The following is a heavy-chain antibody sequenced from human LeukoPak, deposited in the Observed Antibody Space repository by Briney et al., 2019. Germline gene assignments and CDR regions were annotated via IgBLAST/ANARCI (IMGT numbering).Heavy chain of an antibody. CDR2: IKQDGSKK. V-gene: IGHV3-7*01. CDR3: ARVVWVPGAIDYYYGMDV. CDR1: GFTFSSYG. D-gene: IGHD2-2*01. Sequence: QPGGSLRLSCAASGFTFSSYGMHWVRQAPGKGLEWVANIKQDGSKKYYVDSVKGRFTISRDNAKNSLYLQMNSLRAEDTAVYYCARVVWVPGAIDYYYGMDVWGQGTTVTVSS. J-gene: IGHJ6*02.